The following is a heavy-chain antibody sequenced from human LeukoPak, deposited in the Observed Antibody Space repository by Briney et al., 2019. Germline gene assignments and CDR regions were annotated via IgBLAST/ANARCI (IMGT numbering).Heavy chain of an antibody. Sequence: PGGSLRLSCAASGFTFSSYAMSWVRQAPGKGLEWVSAISGSGGSTYYADSVKGRFTISRGNSKNTLYLQTNSLRAEDTAVYYCAKGRELLWFGELLYRNYYYYGMDVWGQGTTVTVSS. CDR2: ISGSGGST. D-gene: IGHD3-10*01. J-gene: IGHJ6*02. V-gene: IGHV3-23*01. CDR1: GFTFSSYA. CDR3: AKGRELLWFGELLYRNYYYYGMDV.